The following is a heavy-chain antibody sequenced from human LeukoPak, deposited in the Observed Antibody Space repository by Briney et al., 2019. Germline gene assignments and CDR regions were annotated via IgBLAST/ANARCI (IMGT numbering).Heavy chain of an antibody. Sequence: GGSLILSCAASGFTFTNYRMNWVRQAPGKGLEWVSSISYGSSYIHYGDPVKGRFTVTRDNAKNSLYLEMNGLRVEDTAVYYCARSLEQWVADYWGHGTLVTVSS. J-gene: IGHJ4*01. CDR2: ISYGSSYI. CDR1: GFTFTNYR. CDR3: ARSLEQWVADY. D-gene: IGHD6-19*01. V-gene: IGHV3-21*01.